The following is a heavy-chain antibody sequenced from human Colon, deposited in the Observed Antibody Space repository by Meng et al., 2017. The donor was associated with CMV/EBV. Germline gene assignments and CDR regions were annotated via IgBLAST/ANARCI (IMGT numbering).Heavy chain of an antibody. J-gene: IGHJ5*02. CDR3: ARNIVVGAWFDL. V-gene: IGHV4-39*06. CDR1: DGSVSNSSFY. D-gene: IGHD2-2*01. CDR2: IYHSGVT. Sequence: SETLSLTCTVPDGSVSNSSFYWAWIRQPPGKGLQWIGNIYHSGVTYYTPSLKSRVIMSLDSSKNQFTLNLKSVTAADTAIYFCARNIVVGAWFDLWGQGTLVTVSS.